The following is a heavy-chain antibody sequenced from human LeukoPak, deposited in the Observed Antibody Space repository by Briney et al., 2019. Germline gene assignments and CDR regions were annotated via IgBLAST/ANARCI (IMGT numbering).Heavy chain of an antibody. CDR3: AKSSDSDIVVVPAAIRLDY. Sequence: PGGSLRLSCAASGFTFSSYGMHWVRQAPGKGLEWVAFIRYDGSNKYYADYVKGRFTISRDNSKNTLYLQMNSLRAEDTAVYYCAKSSDSDIVVVPAAIRLDYWGQGTLVTVSS. V-gene: IGHV3-30*02. CDR1: GFTFSSYG. CDR2: IRYDGSNK. J-gene: IGHJ4*02. D-gene: IGHD2-2*02.